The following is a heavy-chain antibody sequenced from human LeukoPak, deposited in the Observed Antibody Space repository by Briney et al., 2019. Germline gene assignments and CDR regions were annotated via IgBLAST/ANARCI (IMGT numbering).Heavy chain of an antibody. Sequence: GGSLRLSCAASGFTFNTYTMNWVRQAPGKGLEWVSGISGSGGSTYYAGSVKGRFTISRDNAKNSLYLQMNSLRVEDTAVYYCAKEGRSLQTYWGQGTLVTVSS. CDR3: AKEGRSLQTY. CDR2: ISGSGGST. CDR1: GFTFNTYT. J-gene: IGHJ4*02. D-gene: IGHD5-24*01. V-gene: IGHV3-23*01.